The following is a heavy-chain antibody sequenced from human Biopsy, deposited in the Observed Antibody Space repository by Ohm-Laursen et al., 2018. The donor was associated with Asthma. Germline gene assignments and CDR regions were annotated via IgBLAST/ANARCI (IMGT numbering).Heavy chain of an antibody. J-gene: IGHJ4*02. D-gene: IGHD7-27*01. CDR2: ITYTGSA. CDR1: GGSMSSSSYY. V-gene: IGHV4-39*01. Sequence: GTLSLTCTVSGGSMSSSSYYWGWIRQPPGKGLEWMGSITYTGSAYHNPSLKSQVTISEDTSTNHFSLKLSSVTAADTAVYYCARHWDWGSFFDYWGQGTPVTVSS. CDR3: ARHWDWGSFFDY.